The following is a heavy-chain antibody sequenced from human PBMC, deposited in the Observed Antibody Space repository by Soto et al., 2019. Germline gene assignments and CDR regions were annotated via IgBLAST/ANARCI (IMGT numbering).Heavy chain of an antibody. CDR2: IYSSGGT. J-gene: IGHJ4*02. V-gene: IGHV4-31*03. Sequence: LSLTCTVSGGSISSGGYYWSWIRQHPGKGLEWIGYIYSSGGTYYHPSLKSRLIVSSDTSKNQFSLRLNSVTAADTAVYYCARGKDSDGYYYSDYWGQGTLVTVSS. CDR1: GGSISSGGYY. D-gene: IGHD3-22*01. CDR3: ARGKDSDGYYYSDY.